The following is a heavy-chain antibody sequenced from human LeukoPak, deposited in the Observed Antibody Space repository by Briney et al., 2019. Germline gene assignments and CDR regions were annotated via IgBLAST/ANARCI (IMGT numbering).Heavy chain of an antibody. CDR3: VKSRESSIWYSLGDY. CDR2: ITSSGGNT. V-gene: IGHV3-23*01. Sequence: GGSLRLSCTASGYIFGNFGISWVRQAPGKGLEWVSTITSSGGNTYYAQTVKGRFTISRDNSKNTMSLQMSSLRVEDTAVYYCVKSRESSIWYSLGDYWGQGTVVTVSS. D-gene: IGHD6-13*01. J-gene: IGHJ4*02. CDR1: GYIFGNFG.